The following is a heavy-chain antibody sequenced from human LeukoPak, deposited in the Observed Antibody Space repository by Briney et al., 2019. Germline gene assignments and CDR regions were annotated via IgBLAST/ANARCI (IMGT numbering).Heavy chain of an antibody. D-gene: IGHD5-12*01. J-gene: IGHJ4*02. CDR1: GYTLTELS. Sequence: ASVKVSCKLSGYTLTELSMHWVRQAPGKALEWMGGFDPEDGETIYAQKFQGRVTMTEDTSTDTAYMELSSLRSEDTAVYYCATAIRGYSGYDPVDYWGQGTLVTVSS. CDR3: ATAIRGYSGYDPVDY. V-gene: IGHV1-24*01. CDR2: FDPEDGET.